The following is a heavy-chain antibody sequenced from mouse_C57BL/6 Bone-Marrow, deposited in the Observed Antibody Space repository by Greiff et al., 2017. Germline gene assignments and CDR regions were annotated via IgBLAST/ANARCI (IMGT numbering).Heavy chain of an antibody. V-gene: IGHV1-81*01. D-gene: IGHD2-1*01. CDR1: GYTFTSYG. CDR2: IYPRSGNT. CDR3: ARDYGNYEFAY. Sequence: VKLVESGAELARPGASVKLSCKASGYTFTSYGISWVKQRTGQGLEWIGEIYPRSGNTYYNEKFKGKATLTADKSSSTAYMELRSLTSEDSAVYFCARDYGNYEFAYWGQGTLVTVSA. J-gene: IGHJ3*01.